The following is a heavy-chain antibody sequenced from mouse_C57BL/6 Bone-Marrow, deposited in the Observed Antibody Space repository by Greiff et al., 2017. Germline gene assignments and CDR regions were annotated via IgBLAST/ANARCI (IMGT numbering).Heavy chain of an antibody. CDR2: IDPCDGGT. CDR3: AREGDYYEFAC. Sequence: QVQLQQPGAELVMPGASVKLSCKASGYTFTSYWMPWVKQRPGQGLEWIGDIDPCDGGTNYNEKFKGKSTLTVDKSSSTAYMQLSSLTSEDSAVYYCAREGDYYEFACWGQGTPVTVSS. J-gene: IGHJ4*01. D-gene: IGHD2-4*01. CDR1: GYTFTSYW. V-gene: IGHV1-69*01.